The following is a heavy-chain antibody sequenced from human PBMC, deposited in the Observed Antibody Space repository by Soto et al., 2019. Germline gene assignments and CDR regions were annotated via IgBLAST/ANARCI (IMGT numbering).Heavy chain of an antibody. D-gene: IGHD3-22*01. CDR1: GGSISSNNW. CDR2: IHHSEST. V-gene: IGHV4-4*02. CDR3: ARTSYYDSTGYYNMDV. Sequence: SETLSLTCAISGGSISSNNWWTWVRQSPGKGLEWIGEIHHSESTNYNPSLNSRVTISVDKSKNQFSLKLTSVTAADTADFYCARTSYYDSTGYYNMDVWGQGTTVTVSS. J-gene: IGHJ6*02.